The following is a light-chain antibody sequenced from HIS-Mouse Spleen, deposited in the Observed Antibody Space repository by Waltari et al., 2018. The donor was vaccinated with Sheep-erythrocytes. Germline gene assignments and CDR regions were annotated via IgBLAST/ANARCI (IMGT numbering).Light chain of an antibody. Sequence: EIVLTQSPATLSLSPGERATLPCRASQSVSSYLAWYQQKPGQAPRLLIYDASNRATGIPARFSGSGSWTDFTLNISSLEPEDFAVYYCQQRSNWLTFGGGTKVEIK. J-gene: IGKJ4*01. CDR3: QQRSNWLT. CDR1: QSVSSY. CDR2: DAS. V-gene: IGKV3-11*01.